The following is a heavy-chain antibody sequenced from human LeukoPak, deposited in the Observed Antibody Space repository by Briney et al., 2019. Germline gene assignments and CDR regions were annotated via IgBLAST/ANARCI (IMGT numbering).Heavy chain of an antibody. Sequence: GGSLRLSCEASGFIFDDYVMYWVRQPPGKGLEWVSGITWDGYKIDYVDSVKGRFTISRDNARNSLFLQMNRVRVEDTAFYYCVKGYSSSWSSYFDSWGQGTLVTVAS. J-gene: IGHJ4*02. CDR2: ITWDGYKI. V-gene: IGHV3-9*01. D-gene: IGHD5-18*01. CDR1: GFIFDDYV. CDR3: VKGYSSSWSSYFDS.